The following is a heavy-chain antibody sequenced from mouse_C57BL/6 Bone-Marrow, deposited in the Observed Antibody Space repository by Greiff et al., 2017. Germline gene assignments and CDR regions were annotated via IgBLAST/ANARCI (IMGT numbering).Heavy chain of an antibody. D-gene: IGHD1-1*01. J-gene: IGHJ2*01. V-gene: IGHV1-19*01. Sequence: EVQLQQSGPVLVKPGASVKMSCKASGYTFTDYYMNWVKQSHGKSLEWIGVIKPYNGGTSYNQKFKGKATLPVDKSSSTAYMELNSLTSEDSAVYYCARDGSSSFDYWGKGTTLTVSS. CDR3: ARDGSSSFDY. CDR1: GYTFTDYY. CDR2: IKPYNGGT.